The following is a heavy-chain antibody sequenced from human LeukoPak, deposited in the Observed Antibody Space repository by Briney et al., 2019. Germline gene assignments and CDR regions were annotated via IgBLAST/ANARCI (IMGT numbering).Heavy chain of an antibody. CDR1: GWSFSGFY. CDR3: ARGLGEGYPDS. Sequence: PSETLSLTCAVRGWSFSGFYWTWMRQPPGKGPEWIGEVNHSRGTNYNPSLKSRVTISEDTSKNQFSLNLTSVTAADTAVYYCARGLGEGYPDSWGQGTLVTVSS. V-gene: IGHV4-34*01. D-gene: IGHD5-24*01. J-gene: IGHJ4*02. CDR2: VNHSRGT.